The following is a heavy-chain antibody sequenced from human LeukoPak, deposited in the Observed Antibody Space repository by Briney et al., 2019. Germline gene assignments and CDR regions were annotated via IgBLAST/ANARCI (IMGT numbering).Heavy chain of an antibody. CDR2: ISYDGSNK. D-gene: IGHD6-19*01. Sequence: GGSLRLSCAASGFTFSSYGMHWVRQAPGKGLEWVAVISYDGSNKYYADSVKGRFTISRDNSKNTLYLQMNSLRAEDTAVYYCAKDPNKEKQWLLYYYYYMDVWGKGTTVTVSS. CDR1: GFTFSSYG. V-gene: IGHV3-30*18. CDR3: AKDPNKEKQWLLYYYYYMDV. J-gene: IGHJ6*03.